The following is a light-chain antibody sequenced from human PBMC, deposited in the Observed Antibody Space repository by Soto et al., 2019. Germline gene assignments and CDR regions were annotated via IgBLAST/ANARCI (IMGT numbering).Light chain of an antibody. J-gene: IGKJ4*01. CDR2: GAS. V-gene: IGKV3-15*01. Sequence: EIVMTQSPVTLSVSPGEGATLSCRASQTVDRNLAWYQKKPGQAPRLLIFGASTRATGIPARFSGSGSGTEFTLIISSLQSEDFAVYYCQQYNNWPLTFGGGTKVVIK. CDR1: QTVDRN. CDR3: QQYNNWPLT.